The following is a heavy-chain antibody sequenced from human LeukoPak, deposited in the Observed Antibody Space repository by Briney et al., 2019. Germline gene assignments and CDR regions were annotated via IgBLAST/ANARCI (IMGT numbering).Heavy chain of an antibody. V-gene: IGHV3-9*01. Sequence: GGSLRVSCAASGFTFADYAMHWVQQAPGEGLEWVSGIRWNSGSIGYADSVKGRFTISRDNATNSLYLQMNSLRAEDTALYYCAKDLEWELRGWGFDYWGQGTLVTVSS. CDR2: IRWNSGSI. CDR1: GFTFADYA. D-gene: IGHD1-26*01. J-gene: IGHJ4*02. CDR3: AKDLEWELRGWGFDY.